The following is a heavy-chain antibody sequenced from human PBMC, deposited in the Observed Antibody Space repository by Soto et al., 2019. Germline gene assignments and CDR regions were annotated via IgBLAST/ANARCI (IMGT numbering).Heavy chain of an antibody. J-gene: IGHJ4*02. Sequence: VQMVESGGGVVHPGGSLRLSCAVSEFTFADYAVHRVRQSAGKGLEWVSFINADGSEKYYADSVRGRFTISRDNSKDSFYLQMNSLRLEDTAMYYCAKAKFYYDSSPYDSWGQGTLVTVSS. CDR2: INADGSEK. V-gene: IGHV3-43*02. CDR1: EFTFADYA. D-gene: IGHD3-22*01. CDR3: AKAKFYYDSSPYDS.